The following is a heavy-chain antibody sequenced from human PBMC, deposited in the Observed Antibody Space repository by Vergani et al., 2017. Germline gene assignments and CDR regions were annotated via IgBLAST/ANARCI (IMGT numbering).Heavy chain of an antibody. Sequence: EVQLVESGGGLVQPGGSLRLSCAASGFSFSEHYMDWVRQAPGQGLEWGGRSRNKANSYTTEYAASVKGRFTISRDDSKNSLFLQMNSLKTDDTAVYYCARGPETSGSYFHFFDYWGQGTLVTVSS. D-gene: IGHD1-26*01. CDR1: GFSFSEHY. V-gene: IGHV3-72*01. CDR3: ARGPETSGSYFHFFDY. J-gene: IGHJ4*02. CDR2: SRNKANSYTT.